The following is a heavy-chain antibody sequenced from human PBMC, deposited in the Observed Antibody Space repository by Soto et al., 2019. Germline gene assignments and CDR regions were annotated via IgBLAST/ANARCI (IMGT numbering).Heavy chain of an antibody. Sequence: SETLSLTCTVSGGSISSYYWSWIRQPPGKGLEWIGYIYYSGSTNYNPSLKSRVTISVDTSKNQFSLKLSSVTVADTAVYYCARDTSSGWPDYWGQGTLVTVSS. CDR1: GGSISSYY. J-gene: IGHJ4*02. CDR2: IYYSGST. D-gene: IGHD6-19*01. CDR3: ARDTSSGWPDY. V-gene: IGHV4-59*01.